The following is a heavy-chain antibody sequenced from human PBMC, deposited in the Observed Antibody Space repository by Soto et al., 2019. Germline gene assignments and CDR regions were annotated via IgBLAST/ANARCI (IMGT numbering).Heavy chain of an antibody. CDR1: GGSISSGGYY. CDR3: ARGIVDILTGYFNWFDP. CDR2: IYYSGST. Sequence: PSETLSLTCTVSGGSISSGGYYWSWIRQHPGKGLEWIGYIYYSGSTYYNPSLKSRVTISVDTSKNQFSLKLSSVTAADTAVYYCARGIVDILTGYFNWFDPWGQGTLVTVSS. V-gene: IGHV4-31*03. D-gene: IGHD3-9*01. J-gene: IGHJ5*02.